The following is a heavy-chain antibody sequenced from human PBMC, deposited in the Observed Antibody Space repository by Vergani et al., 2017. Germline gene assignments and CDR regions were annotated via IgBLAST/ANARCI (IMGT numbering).Heavy chain of an antibody. J-gene: IGHJ4*02. CDR3: VKDRKENLWFGEMIPDY. CDR1: GFTFSSYA. Sequence: EVQLLESGGGLVQPGGSLRLSCAASGFTFSSYAMHWVRQAPGKGLEYVSAISSNGGSTYYADSVKGRFTISRDNSKNTLYLQMSSLRAEDTAVYYCVKDRKENLWFGEMIPDYWGQGTLVTVSS. CDR2: ISSNGGST. D-gene: IGHD3-10*01. V-gene: IGHV3-64D*06.